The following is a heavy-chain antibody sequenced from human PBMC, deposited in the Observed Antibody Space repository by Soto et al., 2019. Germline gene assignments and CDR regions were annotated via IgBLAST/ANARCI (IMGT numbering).Heavy chain of an antibody. CDR1: GYTFSNYG. D-gene: IGHD7-27*01. J-gene: IGHJ4*01. V-gene: IGHV1-18*04. CDR3: ARTPLLGPATEY. CDR2: IGAYNGHT. Sequence: QVQLEQSGPEVRKPGASVKVSCQASGYTFSNYGITWVRQAPGQGLEWMGWIGAYNGHTKDAQKFRGRVSMTIDTSTRVPYMALRSLTSDDTAVYYCARTPLLGPATEYWGQGTLVTVSS.